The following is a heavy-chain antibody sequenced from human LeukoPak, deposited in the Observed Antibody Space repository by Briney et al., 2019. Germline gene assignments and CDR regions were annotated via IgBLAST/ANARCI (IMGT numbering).Heavy chain of an antibody. J-gene: IGHJ6*02. V-gene: IGHV3-48*04. CDR2: ISSSSSTI. CDR1: GFTFSSYS. CDR3: APVDYYYGMDV. Sequence: GGSLRLSCAASGFTFSSYSMNWVRQAPGKGLEWVSYISSSSSTIYYADSVKGRFTISRDNAKNSLYLQMNSLRAEDTAVYYCAPVDYYYGMDVWGQGTTVTVSS.